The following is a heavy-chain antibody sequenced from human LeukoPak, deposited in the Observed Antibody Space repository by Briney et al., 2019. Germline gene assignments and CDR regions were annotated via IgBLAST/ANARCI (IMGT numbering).Heavy chain of an antibody. CDR3: AREEIAAAVEA. CDR1: GGSFSGYY. Sequence: PSETLSLTCAVYGGSFSGYYWSWIRQPPGKGLEWIGEINHSGSTNYNPSLKSRVTISVDTSKNQFSPKLSSVTAADTAVYYCAREEIAAAVEAWGQGTLVTVSS. CDR2: INHSGST. D-gene: IGHD6-13*01. J-gene: IGHJ4*02. V-gene: IGHV4-34*01.